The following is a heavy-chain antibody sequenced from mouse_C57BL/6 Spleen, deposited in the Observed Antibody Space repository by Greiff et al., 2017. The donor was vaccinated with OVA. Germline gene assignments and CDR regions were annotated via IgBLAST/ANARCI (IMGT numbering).Heavy chain of an antibody. J-gene: IGHJ2*01. V-gene: IGHV1-82*01. D-gene: IGHD1-1*01. CDR2: IYPGDGDT. Sequence: QVQLKESGPELVKPGASVKISCKASGYAFSSSWMNWVKQRPGKGLEWIGRIYPGDGDTNYNGKFKGKATLTADKSSSTAYMQLSSLTSEDSAVYFCAIFYYYGSSYLDYWGQGTTLTVSS. CDR3: AIFYYYGSSYLDY. CDR1: GYAFSSSW.